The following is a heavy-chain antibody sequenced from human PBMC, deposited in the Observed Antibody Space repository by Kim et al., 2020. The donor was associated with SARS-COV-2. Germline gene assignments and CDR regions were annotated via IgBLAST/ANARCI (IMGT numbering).Heavy chain of an antibody. CDR3: ARAYSGNYYYGMDV. V-gene: IGHV3-30*01. J-gene: IGHJ6*02. Sequence: ANSVKGLFTIYRNNSKNTLYLQMNSLRPEDTAVYYCARAYSGNYYYGMDVWGQGTTVTVSS. D-gene: IGHD1-26*01.